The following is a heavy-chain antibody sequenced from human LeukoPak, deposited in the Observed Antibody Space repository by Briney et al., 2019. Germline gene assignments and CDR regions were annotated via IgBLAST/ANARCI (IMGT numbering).Heavy chain of an antibody. CDR2: IYHSGST. J-gene: IGHJ4*02. CDR3: ARGLNYYGSGSYYTGGPLRFTFYFDY. Sequence: PSETLSLTCAVSGGSISSGGYSWSWIRQPPGKGLEWIGYIYHSGSTYYNPSLKSRVTISVDRSKNQFSPKLSSVTAADTAVYYCARGLNYYGSGSYYTGGPLRFTFYFDYWGQGTLVTVSS. CDR1: GGSISSGGYS. V-gene: IGHV4-30-2*01. D-gene: IGHD3-10*01.